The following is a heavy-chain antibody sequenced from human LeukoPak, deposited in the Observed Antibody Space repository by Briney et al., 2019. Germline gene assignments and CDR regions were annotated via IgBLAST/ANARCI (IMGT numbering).Heavy chain of an antibody. CDR1: GGSFSGYY. D-gene: IGHD6-19*01. J-gene: IGHJ3*02. CDR2: INHSGST. Sequence: SETLSLPCAVYGGSFSGYYWSWIRQPPGKGLEWIGEINHSGSTNYNPSLKSRVTISVDTSKNQFSLKLSSVTAADTAVYYCASTGYSSGHDAFDIWGQGTMVTVSS. V-gene: IGHV4-34*01. CDR3: ASTGYSSGHDAFDI.